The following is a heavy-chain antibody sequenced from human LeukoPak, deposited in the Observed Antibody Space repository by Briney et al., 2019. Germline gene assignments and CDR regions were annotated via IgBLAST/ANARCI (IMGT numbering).Heavy chain of an antibody. D-gene: IGHD1-26*01. V-gene: IGHV4-4*07. Sequence: PSETLSLTCTVSGGSMSSYYWSWIRQPAGKGLEWIGRIYTSGSTNYNPSLKSRVTMSVDTSKKQFSLKLSSVTAADTAVYYCARLWYGGSYYYYGMDVRGQGTTVTVSS. J-gene: IGHJ6*02. CDR1: GGSMSSYY. CDR3: ARLWYGGSYYYYGMDV. CDR2: IYTSGST.